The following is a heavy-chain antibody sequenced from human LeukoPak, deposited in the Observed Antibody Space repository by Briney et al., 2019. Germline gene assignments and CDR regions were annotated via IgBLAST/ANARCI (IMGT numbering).Heavy chain of an antibody. Sequence: GGSLRLSCAASDFTFSSYSMNWVRQAPGKGLEWVSYISSSSSTIYYADSVKGRFTISRDNAKNSLYLQMNSLRAEDTAVYYCARGGGTWAAEYFQHWGQGTLVTVSS. CDR2: ISSSSSTI. V-gene: IGHV3-48*01. D-gene: IGHD4-23*01. CDR3: ARGGGTWAAEYFQH. CDR1: DFTFSSYS. J-gene: IGHJ1*01.